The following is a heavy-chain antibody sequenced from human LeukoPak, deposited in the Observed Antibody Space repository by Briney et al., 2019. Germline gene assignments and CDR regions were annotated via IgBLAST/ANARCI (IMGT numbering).Heavy chain of an antibody. J-gene: IGHJ4*02. Sequence: GGSLRLSCAASGFTFSSYSMNWVRQAPGKGLEWVSAISGSGGSTYYADSVKGRFTISRDNSKNTLYLQMNSLRAEDTAVYYCAKDCGPLTASCLNFDYWGQGTLVTVSS. CDR2: ISGSGGST. CDR1: GFTFSSYS. D-gene: IGHD2-2*01. CDR3: AKDCGPLTASCLNFDY. V-gene: IGHV3-23*01.